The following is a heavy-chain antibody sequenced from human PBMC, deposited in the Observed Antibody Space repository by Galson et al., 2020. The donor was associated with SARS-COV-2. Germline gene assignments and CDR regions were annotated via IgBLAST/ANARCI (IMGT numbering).Heavy chain of an antibody. J-gene: IGHJ4*02. CDR2: VHNSGST. V-gene: IGHV4-39*02. Sequence: ETSETLSLTCSVSGGSISSNSHFWGWVRQPPGKDLEWIGSVHNSGSTFYNPSVKSRVTIALDMSKNHYSLKLTSVTVADTAVYYCASDTGFFNIDYWGLGTLVTVSS. CDR3: ASDTGFFNIDY. D-gene: IGHD3-10*01. CDR1: GGSISSNSHF.